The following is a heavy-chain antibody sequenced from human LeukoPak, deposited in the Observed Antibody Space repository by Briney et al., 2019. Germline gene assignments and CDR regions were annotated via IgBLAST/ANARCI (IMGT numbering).Heavy chain of an antibody. CDR3: AREARGRYDSSGYYGY. Sequence: PSETLSLTCGVYGGSFSGYYWTWIRQPPGKGLEWIGEINHRGSTNYNPSLKSQVTISVDTSKNQFSLKLNSVTAADTAVYYCAREARGRYDSSGYYGYWGQGTLVTVSS. V-gene: IGHV4-34*01. D-gene: IGHD3-22*01. CDR2: INHRGST. CDR1: GGSFSGYY. J-gene: IGHJ4*02.